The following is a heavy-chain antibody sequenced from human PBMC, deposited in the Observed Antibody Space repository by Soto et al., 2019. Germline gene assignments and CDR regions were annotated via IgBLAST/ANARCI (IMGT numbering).Heavy chain of an antibody. CDR1: GFTFSSYG. Sequence: QVQLVESGGGVVQPGRSLRLSCAASGFTFSSYGMHWVRQAPGKGLEWVAVIWYDGSNKYYADSVKGRFTISRDNSNNTIYLQMYSLRAEDSAVYYFARAKQWLVGFDYWGQGTLVTVSS. V-gene: IGHV3-33*01. CDR2: IWYDGSNK. J-gene: IGHJ4*02. CDR3: ARAKQWLVGFDY. D-gene: IGHD6-19*01.